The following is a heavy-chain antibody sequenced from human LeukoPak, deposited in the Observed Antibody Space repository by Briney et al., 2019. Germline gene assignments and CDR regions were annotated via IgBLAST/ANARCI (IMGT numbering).Heavy chain of an antibody. CDR2: ISSSSGYI. CDR3: AILELANFDY. Sequence: GGSLRLSCAASGFTFSSYSMNWVRQAPGKGLEWVSSISSSSGYIYYADSVKGRFTISRDNAKNSLYLQMNSLRAEDTAVYYCAILELANFDYWGQGTLVTVSS. D-gene: IGHD1-7*01. V-gene: IGHV3-21*01. CDR1: GFTFSSYS. J-gene: IGHJ4*02.